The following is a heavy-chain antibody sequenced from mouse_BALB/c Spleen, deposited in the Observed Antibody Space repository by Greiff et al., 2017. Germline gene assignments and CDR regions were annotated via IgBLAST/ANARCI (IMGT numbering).Heavy chain of an antibody. CDR1: GFTFSSYA. V-gene: IGHV5-6*03. J-gene: IGHJ2*01. Sequence: EVKLLESGGGLVKPGGSLKLSCAASGFTFSSYAMSWVRQTPDKRLEWVATISSGGSYTYYPDSVKGRFTISRDNAKNTLYLQMSSLKSEDTAMYYCARRGDSHYFDYWGQGTTLTVSS. CDR3: ARRGDSHYFDY. CDR2: ISSGGSYT.